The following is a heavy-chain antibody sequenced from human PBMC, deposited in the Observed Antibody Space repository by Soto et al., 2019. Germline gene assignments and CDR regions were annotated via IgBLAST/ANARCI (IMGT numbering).Heavy chain of an antibody. D-gene: IGHD2-15*01. CDR2: IRSKSDGVKT. J-gene: IGHJ5*02. V-gene: IGHV3-15*01. CDR1: GFTFSYAF. Sequence: GGSLRLSCAASGFTFSYAFVSWVRQSPGKGLDWVGRIRSKSDGVKTEYAAPVRGRFTISRDDSKNTLYLQMNSLKAEDTAVYYCTTDLWRIAVVVGSTGYFNPWGQGTPVTVSS. CDR3: TTDLWRIAVVVGSTGYFNP.